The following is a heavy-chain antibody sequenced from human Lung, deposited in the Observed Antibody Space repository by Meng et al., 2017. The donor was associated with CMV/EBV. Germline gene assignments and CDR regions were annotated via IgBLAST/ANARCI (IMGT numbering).Heavy chain of an antibody. CDR3: AKFRGGIYYVYYFDY. V-gene: IGHV3-23*01. CDR2: ISNTGGNT. J-gene: IGHJ4*02. CDR1: GFTFSNIA. D-gene: IGHD1-26*01. Sequence: SGFTFSNIAMAWVRQAPGKGLEWVSGISNTGGNTYYADSVKGRFTISRDNSKNTLYLQMNSLRAEDTVVYYCAKFRGGIYYVYYFDYWGQGTLVTVSS.